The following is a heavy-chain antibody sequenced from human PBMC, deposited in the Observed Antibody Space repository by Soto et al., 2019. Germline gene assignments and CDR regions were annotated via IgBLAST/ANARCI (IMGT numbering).Heavy chain of an antibody. J-gene: IGHJ6*02. V-gene: IGHV6-1*01. CDR1: GDSVSSNSAA. Sequence: SQTLSLTCAISGDSVSSNSAAWNWIRQSPSRGLEWLGRTYYRSKWYNDYAVSVKSRITSNPDTSKNEFSLQLNSVTPEDTAVYYCARGVVVVVAARPGTYYYYYYGMDVWGQGTTVTVSS. CDR2: TYYRSKWYN. CDR3: ARGVVVVVAARPGTYYYYYYGMDV. D-gene: IGHD2-15*01.